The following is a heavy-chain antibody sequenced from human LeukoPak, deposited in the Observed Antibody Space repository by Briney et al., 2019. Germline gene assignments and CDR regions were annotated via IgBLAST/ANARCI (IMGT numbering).Heavy chain of an antibody. Sequence: ASVKVSCKASGYTFTGYYMHWVRQAPGQGLEWMGWINPNSGGTNYAQKFQGRVTMTRDTSISTAYVELSRLRSDDTAVYYCARSSRPCSGGSCYLYSYYYHNMDVWGKGTTVAISS. J-gene: IGHJ6*03. V-gene: IGHV1-2*02. D-gene: IGHD2-15*01. CDR3: ARSSRPCSGGSCYLYSYYYHNMDV. CDR2: INPNSGGT. CDR1: GYTFTGYY.